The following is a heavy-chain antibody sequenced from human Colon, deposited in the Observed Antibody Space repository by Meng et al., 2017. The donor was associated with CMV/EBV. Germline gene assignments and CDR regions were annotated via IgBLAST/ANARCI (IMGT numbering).Heavy chain of an antibody. V-gene: IGHV3-7*01. D-gene: IGHD3-3*01. CDR1: GFTFSRNL. Sequence: GGPLRLSCAASGFTFSRNLMSWVRQAPGKGLEWVANINEDGGEIYYVDSLKGRFTISRDNAKNSLYLQMNSLTAEDSAVYYCARITTFGTGLHGMDVWGQGTTVTVSS. J-gene: IGHJ6*02. CDR2: INEDGGEI. CDR3: ARITTFGTGLHGMDV.